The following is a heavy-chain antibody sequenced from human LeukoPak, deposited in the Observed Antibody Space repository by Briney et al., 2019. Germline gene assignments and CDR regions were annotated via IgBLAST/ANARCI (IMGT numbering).Heavy chain of an antibody. V-gene: IGHV3-9*01. CDR1: GFTFDDYA. CDR2: ISWNSGSI. J-gene: IGHJ4*02. D-gene: IGHD2-15*01. CDR3: AKSKGSGGRKNFDY. Sequence: GRSLRLSCAASGFTFDDYAMHWVRQAPGNGLEWVSGISWNSGSIGYADSVKGRFTISRDNAKNSLYLQMNSLRAEDTALYYCAKSKGSGGRKNFDYWGQGTLVTVSS.